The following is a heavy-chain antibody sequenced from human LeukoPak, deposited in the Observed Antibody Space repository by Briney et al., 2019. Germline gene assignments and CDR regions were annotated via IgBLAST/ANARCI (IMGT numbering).Heavy chain of an antibody. D-gene: IGHD5-18*01. CDR3: ARGRSWIQLWLRSGRWFDP. Sequence: GGSLRLSCAASGFTFSSYWMSWVRQAPGKGLEWVANIKQDGSEKYYVDSVKGRFTISRDNAKNSLYLQMNSLRAEDTAVYYCARGRSWIQLWLRSGRWFDPWGQGTLVTVSS. CDR2: IKQDGSEK. CDR1: GFTFSSYW. V-gene: IGHV3-7*01. J-gene: IGHJ5*02.